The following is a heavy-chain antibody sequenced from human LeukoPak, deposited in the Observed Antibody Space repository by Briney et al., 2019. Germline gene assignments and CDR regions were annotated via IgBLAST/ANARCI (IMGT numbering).Heavy chain of an antibody. J-gene: IGHJ5*02. Sequence: ASVKVSCKASGYTFTSYYIHWVRQAPGQGLEWMGVINPGGGSTSYAQKFRGRVTMTRDTSTSTVYMELSSLRSEGTAVYYCARDDRIAAAWASYNWFDPWGQGTLVTFSS. CDR1: GYTFTSYY. V-gene: IGHV1-46*01. CDR3: ARDDRIAAAWASYNWFDP. CDR2: INPGGGST. D-gene: IGHD6-13*01.